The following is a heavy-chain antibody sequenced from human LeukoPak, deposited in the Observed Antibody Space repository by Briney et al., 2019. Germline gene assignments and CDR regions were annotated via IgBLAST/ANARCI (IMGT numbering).Heavy chain of an antibody. V-gene: IGHV3-33*01. CDR1: GFMFTGYG. D-gene: IGHD5-12*01. CDR3: ARDRAIYSGYDPYFDY. CDR2: IWYDGSKE. Sequence: GGSLRLSCTVSGFMFTGYGMHWVRQAPGKGLEWEAVIWYDGSKEYYADSVKGRFTISRDISNDTLYLQMNSLRAEDTAVYYCARDRAIYSGYDPYFDYWGQGTRVTVSS. J-gene: IGHJ4*02.